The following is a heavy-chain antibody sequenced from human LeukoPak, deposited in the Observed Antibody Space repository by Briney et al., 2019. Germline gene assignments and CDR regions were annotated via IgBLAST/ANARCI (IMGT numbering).Heavy chain of an antibody. D-gene: IGHD3-10*01. CDR2: INPNSGGT. CDR3: ARSLLWFGELLEN. V-gene: IGHV1-2*02. CDR1: GYTFTGYY. J-gene: IGHJ4*02. Sequence: ASVKVSCEASGYTFTGYYMHWVRQAPGQGLEWMGWINPNSGGTNYAQKFQGRVTMTRDTSISTAYMELSRLRSDDTAVYYCARSLLWFGELLENWGQGTLVTVSS.